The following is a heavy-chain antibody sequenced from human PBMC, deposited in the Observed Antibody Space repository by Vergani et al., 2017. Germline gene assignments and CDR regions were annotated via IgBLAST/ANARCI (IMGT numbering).Heavy chain of an antibody. D-gene: IGHD1-26*01. CDR1: GFKLDEYW. J-gene: IGHJ4*02. Sequence: EVHLVESVGGLVQPGGSLRLSCVGSGFKLDEYWMSWVRQAPGKGLEWVADMKEDGADKKYVDSVKGRFTISRDNAKNSLFLQMNSLRAEDTAVYFCAREGHLVGPDLDYWGQGTLVTVSS. CDR3: AREGHLVGPDLDY. CDR2: MKEDGADK. V-gene: IGHV3-7*01.